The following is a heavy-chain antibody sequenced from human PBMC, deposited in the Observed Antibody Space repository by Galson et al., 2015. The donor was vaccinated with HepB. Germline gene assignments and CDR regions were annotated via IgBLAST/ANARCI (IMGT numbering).Heavy chain of an antibody. Sequence: SVKVSCKASGGTFSSYTISWVRQAPGQGLEWMGRIIPILGIANYAQKFQGRVTITADKSTSTAYMELSSLRSEDTAVYYCARIYCSSTSCSDAFDIWGQGTMVTVSS. CDR3: ARIYCSSTSCSDAFDI. D-gene: IGHD2-2*01. V-gene: IGHV1-69*02. J-gene: IGHJ3*02. CDR1: GGTFSSYT. CDR2: IIPILGIA.